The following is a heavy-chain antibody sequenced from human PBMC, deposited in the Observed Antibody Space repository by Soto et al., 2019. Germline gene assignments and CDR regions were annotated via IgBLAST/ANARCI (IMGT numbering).Heavy chain of an antibody. CDR2: INQDVSEK. Sequence: GGSLRLSCAASGFSFSSYWMSWIRQAPGKGLEWVANINQDVSEKYYVDSVKGRFTISRDNAKNSLYLQMNNLRAEDTAVYYCARDPTPYCNTVTCPGGDHIDYWGQGTLVTVSS. CDR1: GFSFSSYW. V-gene: IGHV3-7*01. D-gene: IGHD2-15*01. J-gene: IGHJ4*02. CDR3: ARDPTPYCNTVTCPGGDHIDY.